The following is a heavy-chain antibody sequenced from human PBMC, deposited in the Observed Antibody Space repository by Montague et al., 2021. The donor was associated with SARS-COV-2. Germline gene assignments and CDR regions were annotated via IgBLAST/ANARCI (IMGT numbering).Heavy chain of an antibody. Sequence: SETPSLTCAVYGEPFSGFFWGWIRQPPGKGLEWIAEINDRGVANYNYNPSLGSRVTISADTSKNQFSLKLRSVTAADTAVYYCARWDPQTLTVISLRGKSANDYWGQGTLVTVSS. J-gene: IGHJ4*02. CDR3: ARWDPQTLTVISLRGKSANDY. CDR2: INDRGVANY. CDR1: GEPFSGFF. V-gene: IGHV4-34*01. D-gene: IGHD4-11*01.